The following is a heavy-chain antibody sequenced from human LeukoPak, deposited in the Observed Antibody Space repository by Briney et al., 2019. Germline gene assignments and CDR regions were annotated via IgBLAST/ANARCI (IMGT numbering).Heavy chain of an antibody. J-gene: IGHJ6*03. CDR1: GYTFTSYY. CDR3: ARAIRYFDWLSSLYYYYYYMDV. CDR2: INPSGGST. V-gene: IGHV1-46*01. Sequence: ASVKVSCKASGYTFTSYYMHWVRQAPGQGLEWMGIINPSGGSTSYAQKFQGRVTMTRDTSTSTVYMELSSLRSEDTAVYYCARAIRYFDWLSSLYYYYYYMDVWGKGTTVTISS. D-gene: IGHD3-9*01.